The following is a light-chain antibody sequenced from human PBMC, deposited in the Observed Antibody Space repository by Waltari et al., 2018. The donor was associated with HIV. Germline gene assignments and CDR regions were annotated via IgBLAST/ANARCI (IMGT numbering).Light chain of an antibody. CDR3: RVVDIGGDPSVV. V-gene: IGLV3-21*02. J-gene: IGLJ2*01. CDR2: DVS. Sequence: SYVLTQPPSVSVAPGQTATISCGGYEIAGRDVHWYQQKPGQAPVLVVFDVSARPSGIPERFSGSNFGTKTTAYLTLSRVEAGDEADYFCRVVDIGGDPSVVFGGGTKLTVL. CDR1: EIAGRD.